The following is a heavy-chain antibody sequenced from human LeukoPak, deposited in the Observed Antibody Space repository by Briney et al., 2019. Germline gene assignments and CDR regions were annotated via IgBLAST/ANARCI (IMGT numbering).Heavy chain of an antibody. Sequence: PSETLSLTCTVSGGSISSSSYYWGWIRQPPGKGLEWIGSIYYSGNTFYNPSLRSRVTISIDTSKDQFSLKLSSVTAADTAVYYCARRPSGSWFDPWGQGTLVTVSS. J-gene: IGHJ5*02. CDR3: ARRPSGSWFDP. CDR2: IYYSGNT. CDR1: GGSISSSSYY. V-gene: IGHV4-39*01. D-gene: IGHD3-10*01.